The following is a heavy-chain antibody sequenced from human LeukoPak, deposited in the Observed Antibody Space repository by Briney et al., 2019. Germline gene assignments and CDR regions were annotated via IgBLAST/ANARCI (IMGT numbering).Heavy chain of an antibody. D-gene: IGHD1-1*01. Sequence: KPSETLSLTCAVYGGSFSGYYWGWIRQPPGKGLEWIGGLSHSGSTFYNPSLKSRVTISVDTSKNQFSLKLSSVTAADTAVYYCARSTDDRFAWFDPWGQGTLVTVSS. CDR2: LSHSGST. CDR1: GGSFSGYY. CDR3: ARSTDDRFAWFDP. V-gene: IGHV4-34*01. J-gene: IGHJ5*02.